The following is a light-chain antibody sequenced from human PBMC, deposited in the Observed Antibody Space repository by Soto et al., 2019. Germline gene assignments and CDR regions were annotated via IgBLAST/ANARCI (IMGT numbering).Light chain of an antibody. Sequence: QSALTQPASVSGSPGQSITISCTGTSSDIGGYNFVSWYQRHPGKAPKLMIYGVRNRPSGVSDRFSGSKSGNTASLTISGLQAGDEADYYCSSYTSSTTFSIFGGGTKLTVL. J-gene: IGLJ2*01. V-gene: IGLV2-14*01. CDR3: SSYTSSTTFSI. CDR1: SSDIGGYNF. CDR2: GVR.